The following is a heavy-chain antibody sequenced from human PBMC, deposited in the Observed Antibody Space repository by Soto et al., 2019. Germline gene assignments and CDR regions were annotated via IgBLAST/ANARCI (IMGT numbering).Heavy chain of an antibody. V-gene: IGHV1-18*04. J-gene: IGHJ4*02. D-gene: IGHD3-3*01. CDR3: ARDGYYDFWSGYPSFDY. CDR2: ISAYNGNT. Sequence: GASVKVSCKASGYTFTSYGISWVRQAPGQGLEWMGWISAYNGNTNYAQKLQDRVTMTTDTSTSTAYMELRSLRSDDTAVYYCARDGYYDFWSGYPSFDYWGQGTLVTVSS. CDR1: GYTFTSYG.